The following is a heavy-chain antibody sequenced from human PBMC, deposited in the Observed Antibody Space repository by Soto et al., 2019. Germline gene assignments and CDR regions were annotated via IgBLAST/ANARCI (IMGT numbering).Heavy chain of an antibody. J-gene: IGHJ4*02. V-gene: IGHV1-46*03. CDR3: ATNVWFGELSFDY. Sequence: QVQLVQSGAEVKKPGASVKVSCKASGYTFTSYYMHWVRQAPGQGLEWMGIINTSGGSTSYAQKFQGSVTMPRDTSTSTVYMELSSLRSEDTAVYYCATNVWFGELSFDYWGQRTLVTVSS. CDR1: GYTFTSYY. CDR2: INTSGGST. D-gene: IGHD3-10*01.